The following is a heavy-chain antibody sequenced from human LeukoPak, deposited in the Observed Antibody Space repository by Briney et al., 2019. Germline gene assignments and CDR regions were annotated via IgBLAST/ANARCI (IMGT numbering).Heavy chain of an antibody. Sequence: GSLRLSCAASGFTFSSYGMHWVRQAPGKGLEWVAVIWYDGSNKYYADSVKGRFTISRDNSKNPLYLQMNSLRAEDTAVYYCARDPRGYCSGGSCYSGYFDYWGQGTLVTVSS. J-gene: IGHJ4*02. D-gene: IGHD2-15*01. CDR1: GFTFSSYG. CDR3: ARDPRGYCSGGSCYSGYFDY. CDR2: IWYDGSNK. V-gene: IGHV3-33*01.